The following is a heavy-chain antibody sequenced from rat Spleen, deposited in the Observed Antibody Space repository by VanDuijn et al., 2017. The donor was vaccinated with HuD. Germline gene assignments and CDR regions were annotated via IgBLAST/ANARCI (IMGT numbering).Heavy chain of an antibody. V-gene: IGHV1-43*01. Sequence: QVQLQQSGAELAKPGSSVKISCKASGYTFTSYYISWIKKTTGQGLDYIGSINTGSGTTNYNEKFKGKATLTVDKSSSTAFMQLSGLTPDDSAVYYCARSGFGAPDYWGQGVMVTVSS. CDR2: INTGSGTT. D-gene: IGHD4-1*01. CDR1: GYTFTSYY. CDR3: ARSGFGAPDY. J-gene: IGHJ2*01.